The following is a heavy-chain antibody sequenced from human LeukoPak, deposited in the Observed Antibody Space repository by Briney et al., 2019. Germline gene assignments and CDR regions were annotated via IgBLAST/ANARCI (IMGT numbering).Heavy chain of an antibody. Sequence: PSETLSLTCTVSGGSISSYYWSWIRQPPGKGLEWIGYIYYSGSTNYNPSLKSRVTISVETSKNQFSLKLRSVTAADTAVYYCARRIYGYDAFDIWGQGTMVTVSA. V-gene: IGHV4-59*01. D-gene: IGHD4-17*01. CDR2: IYYSGST. CDR1: GGSISSYY. CDR3: ARRIYGYDAFDI. J-gene: IGHJ3*02.